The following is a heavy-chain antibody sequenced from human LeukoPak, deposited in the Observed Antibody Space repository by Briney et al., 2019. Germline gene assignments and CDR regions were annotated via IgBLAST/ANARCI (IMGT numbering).Heavy chain of an antibody. CDR3: AKPISDRGYYFDY. V-gene: IGHV3-23*01. CDR1: GFTFSTYA. CDR2: ISGSGGST. Sequence: GGSLRLSCAASGFTFSTYAMSWVRQAPGKGLEWVSAISGSGGSTYYADSVKGRFTISRDNSKNTLYLQMNSLRAEDTAVYYCAKPISDRGYYFDYWGQGTLVTVSS. D-gene: IGHD1-14*01. J-gene: IGHJ4*02.